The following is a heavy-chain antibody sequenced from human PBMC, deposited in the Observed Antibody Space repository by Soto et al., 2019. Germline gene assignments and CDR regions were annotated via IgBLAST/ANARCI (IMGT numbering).Heavy chain of an antibody. CDR3: ARDDEGRSDCDIGH. CDR2: IARDGSNA. Sequence: QVQLVESGGGVVQPGRSLTLSCAASGFIFSSYVIHWVRQTPNKGLEWVAFIARDGSNAYYADSVKGRFTISRDNSKNTLYLEMNSLRSEDTAVYYCARDDEGRSDCDIGHWGQGTLVIVSS. J-gene: IGHJ4*02. CDR1: GFIFSSYV. V-gene: IGHV3-30*04. D-gene: IGHD2-15*01.